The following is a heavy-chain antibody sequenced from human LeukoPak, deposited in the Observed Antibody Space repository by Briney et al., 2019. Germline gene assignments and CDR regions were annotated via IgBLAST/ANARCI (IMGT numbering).Heavy chain of an antibody. Sequence: QPGGSLRLSCAVSGFTFSNYWMHWVRQAPGKGLVWVSRINGDGTVTFYADSVKGRFTISRDNAKNTLFLQMNSLRAEDTAVYYCAKGLVGYDYWGQGTLVTVSS. CDR2: INGDGTVT. CDR1: GFTFSNYW. V-gene: IGHV3-74*01. CDR3: AKGLVGYDY. J-gene: IGHJ4*02. D-gene: IGHD2-2*01.